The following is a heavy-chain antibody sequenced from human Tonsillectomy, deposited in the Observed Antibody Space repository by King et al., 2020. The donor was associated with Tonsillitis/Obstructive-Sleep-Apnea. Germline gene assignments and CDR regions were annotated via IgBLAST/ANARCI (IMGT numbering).Heavy chain of an antibody. D-gene: IGHD4-17*01. CDR3: ATRPHGDYPFFDY. Sequence: VQLVESGGGLVQPGGSLRLSCAASGFTVSGKYISWVRQPPGKGLEWVSLIYSGGGISYTDSVQERFTISRDISKNTLYLHLNGVRAEDTVVYYCATRPHGDYPFFDYWGQGTLVTVSS. V-gene: IGHV3-66*01. J-gene: IGHJ4*02. CDR2: IYSGGGI. CDR1: GFTVSGKY.